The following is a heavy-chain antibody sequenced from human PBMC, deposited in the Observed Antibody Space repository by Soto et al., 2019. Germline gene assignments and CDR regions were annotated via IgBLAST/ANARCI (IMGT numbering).Heavy chain of an antibody. CDR3: ARGRVGSTTSFDY. D-gene: IGHD1-26*01. CDR2: IYSGGRT. Sequence: EVPLVESGGGLVQPGGSRTLSCAASGFTVSGSYMSWVRQAPGKGLELVSVIYSGGRTYYADSVKGRFIISRDTSENTLYLQMSSLRVEDTAVFYCARGRVGSTTSFDYWGQGTLLTVSS. V-gene: IGHV3-66*01. J-gene: IGHJ4*02. CDR1: GFTVSGSY.